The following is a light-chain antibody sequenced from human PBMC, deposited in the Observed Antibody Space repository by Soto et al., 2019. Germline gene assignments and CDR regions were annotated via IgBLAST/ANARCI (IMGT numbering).Light chain of an antibody. J-gene: IGKJ1*01. CDR3: HQYGRSPCT. CDR2: GAS. V-gene: IGKV3-20*01. Sequence: EVVLTKSPVTLSWSPGEGATLSCRASQTVSSNSLAWYQKKPGQPPGPLIFGASTRATDIADSFSGSGSGTYFTLTNSRVEPEVIAVYYCHQYGRSPCTFGQGTKVEMK. CDR1: QTVSSNS.